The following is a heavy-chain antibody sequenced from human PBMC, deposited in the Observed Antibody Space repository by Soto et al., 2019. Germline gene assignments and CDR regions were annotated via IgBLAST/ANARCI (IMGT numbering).Heavy chain of an antibody. CDR2: IYYSGST. CDR1: GGSFSGYF. Sequence: SETLSLTCAVYGGSFSGYFWSWLRQPPGKGLEWIGYIYYSGSTHYNPSLKSRVTISVDTSKNQCSLKLSSVTAADTAVYYCARVRGYSYGPDWGEYYFDYWGQGTLVTVSS. J-gene: IGHJ4*02. CDR3: ARVRGYSYGPDWGEYYFDY. V-gene: IGHV4-59*01. D-gene: IGHD5-18*01.